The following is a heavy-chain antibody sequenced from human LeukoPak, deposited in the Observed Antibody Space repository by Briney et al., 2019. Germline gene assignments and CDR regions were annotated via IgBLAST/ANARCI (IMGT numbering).Heavy chain of an antibody. CDR3: AKVSCSGGSCYLPWLYYYYGMDV. Sequence: GGSLRLSCAASGFTFSSYGMHWVRQAPGKGPEWVAVISYDGSNKYYADSVKGRFTISRDNSKNTLYLQMNSLRAEDTAVYYCAKVSCSGGSCYLPWLYYYYGMDVWGQGTTVTVSS. V-gene: IGHV3-30*18. J-gene: IGHJ6*02. CDR2: ISYDGSNK. D-gene: IGHD2-15*01. CDR1: GFTFSSYG.